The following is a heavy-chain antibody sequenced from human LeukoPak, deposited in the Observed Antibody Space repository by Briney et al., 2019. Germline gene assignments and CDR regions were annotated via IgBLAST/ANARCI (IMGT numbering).Heavy chain of an antibody. V-gene: IGHV3-49*03. D-gene: IGHD3-22*01. CDR2: IRSKAYGGTT. CDR1: GFTFGDYA. CDR3: TRDRITMIVVAADDAFDI. J-gene: IGHJ3*02. Sequence: GGSLRLSCTASGFTFGDYAMGWFRQAPGKGLEWVGFIRSKAYGGTTEYAASVKGRFTISRDDSKSIAYLQMNSLKTEDTAVYYCTRDRITMIVVAADDAFDIWGQGTMVTVSS.